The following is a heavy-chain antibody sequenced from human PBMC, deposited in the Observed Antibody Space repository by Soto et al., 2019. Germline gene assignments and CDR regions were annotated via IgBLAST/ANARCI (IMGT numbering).Heavy chain of an antibody. CDR3: AKGGLGDCSTTSCLFHFDD. V-gene: IGHV3-23*01. D-gene: IGHD2-2*01. CDR1: GFTFSRYA. Sequence: GGSLRLSCTASGFTFSRYAMSWVRQAPGKGLEWVSTISDSGSTYYAESVKGRLTISRDNSKHTLYLQMNSLRAEDTAVYYCAKGGLGDCSTTSCLFHFDDWGLGALVTVS. CDR2: ISDSGST. J-gene: IGHJ4*02.